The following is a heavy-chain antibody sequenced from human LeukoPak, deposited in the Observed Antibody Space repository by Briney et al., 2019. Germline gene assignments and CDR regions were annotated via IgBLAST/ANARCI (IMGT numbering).Heavy chain of an antibody. CDR2: IYTSGST. V-gene: IGHV4-61*02. Sequence: SETLSLTCTVSGSSISSGSYYWSWIRQPAGKGLEWIGRIYTSGSTNYNPSLKSRVTISVDTSKNQFSLKLSSVTAADTAVYYCARNAYYYYYYMDVWGKGTTVTISS. J-gene: IGHJ6*03. CDR3: ARNAYYYYYYMDV. CDR1: GSSISSGSYY.